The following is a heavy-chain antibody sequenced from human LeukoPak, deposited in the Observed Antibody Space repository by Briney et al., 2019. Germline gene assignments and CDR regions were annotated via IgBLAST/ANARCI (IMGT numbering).Heavy chain of an antibody. Sequence: PGGSLRLSCAASGFTVSSYYMNWVRQAPGKGLEWVSVIYSGGSTYYADSVKGRFTISRDNSKNTLYLQMNSLRAEDTAVYYCARGGDCSSTSCSPFTFDYWGQGTLVTVSS. D-gene: IGHD2-2*01. J-gene: IGHJ4*02. CDR1: GFTVSSYY. CDR2: IYSGGST. CDR3: ARGGDCSSTSCSPFTFDY. V-gene: IGHV3-53*01.